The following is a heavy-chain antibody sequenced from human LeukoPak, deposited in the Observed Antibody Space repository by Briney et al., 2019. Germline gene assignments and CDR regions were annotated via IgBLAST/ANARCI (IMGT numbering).Heavy chain of an antibody. J-gene: IGHJ4*02. CDR1: GFTLSIYW. CDR2: INTDGRST. V-gene: IGHV3-74*01. Sequence: PGGSLTLSCAASGFTLSIYWMHCVRLAPGKGRVWVSRINTDGRSTSYADSVEGRLTISRDHAKHTLCLQTNSLGAEDTGIYLCARGGGDYCFDYWGQGALVTASS. CDR3: ARGGGDYCFDY. D-gene: IGHD2-21*02.